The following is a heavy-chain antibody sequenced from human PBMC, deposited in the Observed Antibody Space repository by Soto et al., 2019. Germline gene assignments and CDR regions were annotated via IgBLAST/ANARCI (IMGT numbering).Heavy chain of an antibody. CDR1: GFTFISSA. D-gene: IGHD1-26*01. CDR3: AGHSGTFPGRGYYHGLDV. J-gene: IGHJ6*02. CDR2: IVVGSGNT. Sequence: QMQLVQSGPEVKQPGTSMKVSCKASGFTFISSAVQWVRLARGQRLEWIGWIVVGSGNTIYAQKFRESITVTKDMSTKPASLELSSLTSDDTAVYYYAGHSGTFPGRGYYHGLDVWGQGTTVTVSS. V-gene: IGHV1-58*01.